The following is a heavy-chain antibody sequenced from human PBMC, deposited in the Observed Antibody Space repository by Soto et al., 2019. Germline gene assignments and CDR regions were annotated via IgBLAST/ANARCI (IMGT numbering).Heavy chain of an antibody. J-gene: IGHJ4*02. CDR3: ARGHHYYYDSSDYRGYFDY. Sequence: GGSLRLSCAASGFTFSSYWMHWVRQAPGKGLVWVSRINSDGSSTSYADSVKGRFTISRDNSKNTLYLQMNSLRAEDTAVYYCARGHHYYYDSSDYRGYFDYWGQGTLVTVS. D-gene: IGHD3-22*01. CDR1: GFTFSSYW. V-gene: IGHV3-74*01. CDR2: INSDGSST.